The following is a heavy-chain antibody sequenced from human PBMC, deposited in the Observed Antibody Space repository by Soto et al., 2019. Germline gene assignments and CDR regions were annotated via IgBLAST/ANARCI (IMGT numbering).Heavy chain of an antibody. Sequence: EVQLLESGGGLVQPGGSLRLSCAASGFTFSSYAMSWVRQAPGKGLEWVSAISGSGGSTYYADSVKGRFTISRDNSKNTLYLQMNSLRDEDTAVYYCAKAPLYYYGSGSYVVYMDVWGKGTTVTVSS. CDR1: GFTFSSYA. CDR2: ISGSGGST. J-gene: IGHJ6*03. CDR3: AKAPLYYYGSGSYVVYMDV. D-gene: IGHD3-10*01. V-gene: IGHV3-23*01.